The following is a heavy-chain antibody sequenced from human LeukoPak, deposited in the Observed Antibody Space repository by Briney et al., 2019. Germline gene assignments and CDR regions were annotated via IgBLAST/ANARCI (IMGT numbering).Heavy chain of an antibody. Sequence: GGSLRLSCEASGFTFSSYGMHWVRKAPGKGLEWVAVISYDGSNKYYADSVKGRFTISRDNSKNTLYLQMNSLRAEDTAVYYCANSLRSSRDYWGQGTLVTVSS. CDR3: ANSLRSSRDY. V-gene: IGHV3-30*18. CDR1: GFTFSSYG. J-gene: IGHJ4*02. CDR2: ISYDGSNK.